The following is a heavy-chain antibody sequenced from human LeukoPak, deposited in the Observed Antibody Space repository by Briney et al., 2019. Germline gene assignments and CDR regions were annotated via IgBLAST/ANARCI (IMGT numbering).Heavy chain of an antibody. CDR3: TREATAALY. J-gene: IGHJ4*02. V-gene: IGHV4-38-2*02. D-gene: IGHD1-26*01. CDR1: GFSIPGGYY. Sequence: PSETLSLTCGVSGFSIPGGYYWGWVRQPPGKGLEWIGNIYRDGTTLYAPSLKTRVNISINASKNHFFLNLTSVTAADTAVYYCTREATAALYWGQGRLVFVSS. CDR2: IYRDGTT.